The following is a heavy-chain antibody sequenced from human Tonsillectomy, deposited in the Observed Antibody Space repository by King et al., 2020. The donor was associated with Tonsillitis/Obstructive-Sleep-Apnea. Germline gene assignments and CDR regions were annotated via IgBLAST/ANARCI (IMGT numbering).Heavy chain of an antibody. J-gene: IGHJ4*02. CDR3: ARVTDRSSWYIFGY. V-gene: IGHV3-21*06. Sequence: VQLVESGGGLVKPGGSLRLSCAVSGFTLISYSMNWVRQAPGKGLEWVSSISSSSSYIYYADSVKGRFTISRDNAKNSLSLQMNSLRAEDTAVYYCARVTDRSSWYIFGYWGQGTLVTVSS. D-gene: IGHD6-13*01. CDR2: ISSSSSYI. CDR1: GFTLISYS.